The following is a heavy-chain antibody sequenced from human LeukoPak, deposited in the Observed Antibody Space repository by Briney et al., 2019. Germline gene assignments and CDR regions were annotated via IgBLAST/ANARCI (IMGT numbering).Heavy chain of an antibody. D-gene: IGHD6-13*01. J-gene: IGHJ1*01. Sequence: SVKVSCRASGGTFSSYAISWVRQAPGQGLEWMGRIIPILGIANYAQKFQGRVTITADKSTSTAYMELSSLRSEDTAVYYCAREVPGIAAAGTANFQHWGQGTLVTVSS. CDR3: AREVPGIAAAGTANFQH. CDR2: IIPILGIA. CDR1: GGTFSSYA. V-gene: IGHV1-69*04.